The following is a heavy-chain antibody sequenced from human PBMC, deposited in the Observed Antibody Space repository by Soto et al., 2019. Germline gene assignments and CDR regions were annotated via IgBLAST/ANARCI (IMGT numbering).Heavy chain of an antibody. Sequence: GGSLRLSCAASGFNFSSYAMHWVRQAPGKGLEWVAVISYDGSNKYYAGSVKGRFTISRDNYKKTLYLQLNSLRAEATAGYYCARVLIAVSGTGDYGMDVWGQGTTVTVSS. D-gene: IGHD6-19*01. CDR3: ARVLIAVSGTGDYGMDV. CDR1: GFNFSSYA. J-gene: IGHJ6*02. V-gene: IGHV3-30-3*01. CDR2: ISYDGSNK.